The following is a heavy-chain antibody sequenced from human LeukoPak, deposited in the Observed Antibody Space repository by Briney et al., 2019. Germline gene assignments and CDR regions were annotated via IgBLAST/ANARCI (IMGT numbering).Heavy chain of an antibody. CDR3: ARDPGFDGTYSYFFDF. D-gene: IGHD1-26*01. CDR1: GVSISSGGHY. J-gene: IGHJ4*02. V-gene: IGHV4-31*03. Sequence: SETLSLTCTVSGVSISSGGHYWSWIRQHPGEGLEWIGYIYSGWSTYHNPSLNSRVTISRDTSSNQFSLNLRSVTAADAAVYYCARDPGFDGTYSYFFDFWGQGALVTVSS. CDR2: IYSGWST.